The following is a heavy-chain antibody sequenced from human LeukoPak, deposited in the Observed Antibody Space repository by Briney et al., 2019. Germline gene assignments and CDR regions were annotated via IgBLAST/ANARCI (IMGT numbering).Heavy chain of an antibody. J-gene: IGHJ4*02. D-gene: IGHD1-26*01. Sequence: SVKVSCKASGGTFSSYSISWVRQAPGQGLEWMGGIIPIFGTANHAQKFQGRVTITADESTSTAYMELSSLRSEDTAVYYCARDIVGATGFDYWGQGTLVTVSS. CDR3: ARDIVGATGFDY. V-gene: IGHV1-69*13. CDR1: GGTFSSYS. CDR2: IIPIFGTA.